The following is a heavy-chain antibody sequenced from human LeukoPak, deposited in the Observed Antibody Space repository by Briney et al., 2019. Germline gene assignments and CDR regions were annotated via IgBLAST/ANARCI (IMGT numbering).Heavy chain of an antibody. Sequence: PGGSLRLSCAASGFTVSSNYMSWVRPAPGKGLEWVSVIYSGGSTYYADSVKGRFTISRDNSKNTLYLQMNSLRAEDTAVYYCARGVYDSSGPTSDVPFDYWGQGTLVTVSS. V-gene: IGHV3-53*01. CDR3: ARGVYDSSGPTSDVPFDY. D-gene: IGHD3-22*01. CDR1: GFTVSSNY. CDR2: IYSGGST. J-gene: IGHJ4*02.